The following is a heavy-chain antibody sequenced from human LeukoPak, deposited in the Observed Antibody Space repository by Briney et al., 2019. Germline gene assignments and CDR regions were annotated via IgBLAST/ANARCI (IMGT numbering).Heavy chain of an antibody. J-gene: IGHJ4*02. CDR1: GYTFTSYG. Sequence: ASVKVSCKASGYTFTSYGISWVRQAPGQGLEWMGWISAYNGNTNYAQKLQGRVTMTTDTSTSTTYMELRSLRSDDTAVYYCARGPRWELLAYFDYWGQGTLVTVSS. CDR2: ISAYNGNT. D-gene: IGHD1-26*01. CDR3: ARGPRWELLAYFDY. V-gene: IGHV1-18*01.